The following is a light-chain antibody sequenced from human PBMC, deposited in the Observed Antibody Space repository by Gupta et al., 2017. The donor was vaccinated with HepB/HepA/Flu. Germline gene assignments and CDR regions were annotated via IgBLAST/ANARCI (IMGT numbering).Light chain of an antibody. J-gene: IGLJ1*01. CDR3: SSYAGSNNLV. V-gene: IGLV2-8*01. Sequence: QSALTQPPSASGSPGQSVTISCTGTSSDVGGYNYVPWYQQHPGKAPKLMIYEVSKRHSGVPDRFSGSKSGNTASLTVSGLQAEDEADYYCSSYAGSNNLVFGTGTKVTVL. CDR1: SSDVGGYNY. CDR2: EVS.